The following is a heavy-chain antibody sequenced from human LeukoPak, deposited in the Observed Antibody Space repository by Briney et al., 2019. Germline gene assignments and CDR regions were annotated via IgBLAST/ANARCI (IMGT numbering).Heavy chain of an antibody. J-gene: IGHJ4*02. CDR3: AKILGTTGIFDY. CDR2: ISYDGRYK. CDR1: GFSFSNYG. V-gene: IGHV3-30*18. Sequence: GRSLRLSCAASGFSFSNYGMHWVRQAPGKGLEWVAVISYDGRYKNYADSVKGRFTISRDNSKDTLNLQMNSLRAEDTAVYHCAKILGTTGIFDYWGQGTLVTVSS. D-gene: IGHD7-27*01.